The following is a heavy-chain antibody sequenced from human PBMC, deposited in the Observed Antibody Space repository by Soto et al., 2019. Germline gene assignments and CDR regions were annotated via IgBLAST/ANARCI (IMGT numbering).Heavy chain of an antibody. J-gene: IGHJ6*02. D-gene: IGHD1-26*01. CDR3: ARDSGSPDPYYYYAMDV. Sequence: GESLKIPCKGSGYSFTTYWIGWVRQMPGKGLEWMGIIYPGDSDTRYSPSFEGQVTISVDKSISTAYLQWSSLKASDTGMYYCARDSGSPDPYYYYAMDVWGQGTTVTVSS. CDR1: GYSFTTYW. V-gene: IGHV5-51*03. CDR2: IYPGDSDT.